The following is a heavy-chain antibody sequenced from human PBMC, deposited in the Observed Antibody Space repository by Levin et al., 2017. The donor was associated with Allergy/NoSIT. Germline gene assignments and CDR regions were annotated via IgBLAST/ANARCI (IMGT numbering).Heavy chain of an antibody. CDR2: INHSGST. CDR3: ARGGQRGESSRRYYGSGSYVI. CDR1: GGSFSGYY. J-gene: IGHJ4*02. V-gene: IGHV4-34*01. Sequence: SETLSLTCAVYGGSFSGYYWSWIRQPPGKGLEWIGEINHSGSTNYNPSLKSRVTISVDTSKNQFSLKLSSVTAADTAVYYCARGGQRGESSRRYYGSGSYVIWGQGTLVTVSS. D-gene: IGHD3-10*01.